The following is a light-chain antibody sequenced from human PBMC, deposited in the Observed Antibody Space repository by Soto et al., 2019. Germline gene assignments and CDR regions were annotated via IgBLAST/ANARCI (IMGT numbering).Light chain of an antibody. J-gene: IGLJ3*02. Sequence: QSVLTQPPSASGTPGQRVTISCSGSSSNIGSNFVYWYQQLPGTAPKLLIYRNDERPSGVPDRFSSSKSGTSSSLAITGLRPEGEGDCYCVAWDHSLTGRWVFGGGTKVTVL. V-gene: IGLV1-47*01. CDR2: RND. CDR3: VAWDHSLTGRWV. CDR1: SSNIGSNF.